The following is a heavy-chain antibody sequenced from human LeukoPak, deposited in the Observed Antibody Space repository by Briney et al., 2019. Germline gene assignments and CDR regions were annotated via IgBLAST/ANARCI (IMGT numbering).Heavy chain of an antibody. CDR1: GFTFSNYS. D-gene: IGHD2-15*01. CDR3: ARGEFGIDYCSGGSCYSQEYYFDY. CDR2: ISSSSSYI. V-gene: IGHV3-21*01. J-gene: IGHJ4*02. Sequence: GGSLRLSCAASGFTFSNYSMNWVRQAPGKGLEWVSSISSSSSYIYYADSVKGRFTISRDNAKNSLYLQMNSLRAEDTAVYYCARGEFGIDYCSGGSCYSQEYYFDYWGQGTLVTVSS.